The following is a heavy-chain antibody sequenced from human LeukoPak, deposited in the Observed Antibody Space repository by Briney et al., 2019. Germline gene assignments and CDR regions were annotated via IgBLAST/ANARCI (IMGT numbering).Heavy chain of an antibody. CDR3: ARERAYYDILPRWFDP. D-gene: IGHD3-9*01. V-gene: IGHV4-61*02. J-gene: IGHJ5*02. CDR1: GGSISSGSYY. CDR2: IYTSGST. Sequence: SETLSLTCTVSGGSISSGSYYWSWIRQPAEKGLEWIGRIYTSGSTNYNPSLKSRGTISLDTSKNQFSLKLSSVTAADTAVYYCARERAYYDILPRWFDPWGQGTLVTVSS.